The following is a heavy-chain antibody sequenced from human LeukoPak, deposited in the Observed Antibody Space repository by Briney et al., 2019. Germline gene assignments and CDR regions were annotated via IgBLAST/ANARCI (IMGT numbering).Heavy chain of an antibody. CDR3: ARVYSSSWYFGHWFDP. Sequence: PSETLSLTCTVSGGSISSSSYYWGWIRQPPGKGLEWIGTIYHSGSTYYNPSLKSRVTISVDTSKNQFSLKLSSVTAADTAVYYCARVYSSSWYFGHWFDPWGQGTLVTVSS. CDR2: IYHSGST. D-gene: IGHD6-13*01. V-gene: IGHV4-39*07. J-gene: IGHJ5*02. CDR1: GGSISSSSYY.